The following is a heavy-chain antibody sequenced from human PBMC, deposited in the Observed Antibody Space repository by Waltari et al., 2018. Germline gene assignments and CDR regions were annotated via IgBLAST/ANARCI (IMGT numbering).Heavy chain of an antibody. CDR2: IYYSVST. CDR1: GGSISSYY. Sequence: QVQLQESGPGLVKPSETLSLTCTVSGGSISSYYWSWIRQPPGKGLEWIGYIYYSVSTNYNPSLKSRVTISVDTSKNQFSLKLSSVTAADTAVYYCARGTTLAFNWFDPWGQGTLVTVSS. CDR3: ARGTTLAFNWFDP. J-gene: IGHJ5*02. V-gene: IGHV4-59*01.